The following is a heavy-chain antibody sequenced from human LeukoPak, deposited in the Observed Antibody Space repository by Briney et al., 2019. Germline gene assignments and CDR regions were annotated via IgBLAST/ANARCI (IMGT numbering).Heavy chain of an antibody. CDR2: IWYDGSDK. V-gene: IGHV3-30*02. J-gene: IGHJ6*04. CDR3: AELGITMIGGV. CDR1: GFTFSSYG. Sequence: GGSLRLSCAASGFTFSSYGMHWVRQAPGKGLEWVAFIWYDGSDKYYADSVKGRFTISRDNSKNTLYLQMNSLRAEDTAVYYCAELGITMIGGVWGKGTTVTISS. D-gene: IGHD3-10*02.